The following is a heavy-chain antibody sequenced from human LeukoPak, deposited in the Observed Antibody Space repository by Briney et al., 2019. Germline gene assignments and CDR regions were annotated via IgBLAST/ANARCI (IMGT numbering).Heavy chain of an antibody. CDR1: GDSISGYY. CDR3: ARGRWGYFQH. Sequence: SSETLSLTCTVSGDSISGYYWSWIRQPPGKGLEWVGYIHYIGTTNYNPSLTSRVTISVDTSKNQFSLKLNSVTAADTAVYYCARGRWGYFQHWGQGTLVTVSS. J-gene: IGHJ1*01. CDR2: IHYIGTT. D-gene: IGHD4-23*01. V-gene: IGHV4-59*01.